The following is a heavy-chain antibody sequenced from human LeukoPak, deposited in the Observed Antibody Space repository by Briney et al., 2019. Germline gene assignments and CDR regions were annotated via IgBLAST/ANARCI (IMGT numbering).Heavy chain of an antibody. CDR1: GGSISIYY. V-gene: IGHV4-59*01. CDR2: IYDSGST. D-gene: IGHD3-22*01. J-gene: IGHJ3*02. CDR3: ASLTTAEAFDI. Sequence: SETLSLTSTVSGGSISIYYWTWIRQPPGTGLEWIGYIYDSGSTNYNPSLKSRVTISVDTSKNQFSLKLSSVTAADTAVYYCASLTTAEAFDIWGQGTMVTVSS.